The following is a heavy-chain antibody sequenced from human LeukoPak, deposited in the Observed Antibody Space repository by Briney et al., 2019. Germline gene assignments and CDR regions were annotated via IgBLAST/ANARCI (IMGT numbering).Heavy chain of an antibody. CDR2: IRYDGSNK. D-gene: IGHD3-22*01. V-gene: IGHV3-30*02. CDR3: AKDKNPKIYDSSGYADY. Sequence: PGGSLRLSCAASGFTFSSYGMHWVRQAPGKGLEWVAFIRYDGSNKYYADSVKGRFTISRDNSKNTLYLQMNSLRAEDTAVYYCAKDKNPKIYDSSGYADYWGLGTLVTVSS. J-gene: IGHJ4*02. CDR1: GFTFSSYG.